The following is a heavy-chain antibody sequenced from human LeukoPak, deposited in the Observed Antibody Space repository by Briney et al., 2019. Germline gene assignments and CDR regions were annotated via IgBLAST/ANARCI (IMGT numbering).Heavy chain of an antibody. D-gene: IGHD3-3*01. J-gene: IGHJ6*02. CDR2: ISAYNGNT. CDR1: GYTFTSYG. Sequence: ASVKVSCKASGYTFTSYGISWVRQAPGQGLEWMGWISAYNGNTNYAQKLQGRVTMTTDTSTSTAYMELRSLRSDDTAVYYCARGAYYDFWSGYYSTYYGMDVWGQGTTVTVSS. V-gene: IGHV1-18*01. CDR3: ARGAYYDFWSGYYSTYYGMDV.